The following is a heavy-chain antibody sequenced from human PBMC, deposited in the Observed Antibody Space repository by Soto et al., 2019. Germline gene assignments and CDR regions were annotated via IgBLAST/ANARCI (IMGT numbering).Heavy chain of an antibody. J-gene: IGHJ6*02. Sequence: QVQLVQSGAEVKKPGSSVKVSCKASGGTFSRYTFTWVRQAPGQGLEWMGRIIPILDIPNYAQNFQGRVTNPADKSPSTAYMELSSLRSDDTAVYYCASHFTGVLVLGTSPPGGDNYGWDVWGQGTTVTVSS. CDR2: IIPILDIP. D-gene: IGHD2-8*02. CDR3: ASHFTGVLVLGTSPPGGDNYGWDV. CDR1: GGTFSRYT. V-gene: IGHV1-69*02.